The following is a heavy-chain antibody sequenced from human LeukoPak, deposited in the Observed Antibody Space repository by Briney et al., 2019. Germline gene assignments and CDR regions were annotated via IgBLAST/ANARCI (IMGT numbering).Heavy chain of an antibody. D-gene: IGHD3-10*01. J-gene: IGHJ6*02. Sequence: ASVKVSCKASGYTFTRYGISWVRQAPGQGLEWMGWISAYNGNTNYAQKLQGRVTMTTDTSTSTAYMELRSLRSDDTAVYYGARDRGIYYGSGSYYYGMDVWGQGTTVTVSS. V-gene: IGHV1-18*01. CDR3: ARDRGIYYGSGSYYYGMDV. CDR1: GYTFTRYG. CDR2: ISAYNGNT.